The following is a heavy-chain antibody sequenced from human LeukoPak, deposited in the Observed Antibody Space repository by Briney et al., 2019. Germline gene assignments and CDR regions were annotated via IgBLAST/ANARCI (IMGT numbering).Heavy chain of an antibody. D-gene: IGHD3-22*01. CDR2: ISYDGSHK. Sequence: TGGSLRLSCAASGFTFSSYSMNWVRQAPGKGLEWVALISYDGSHKYYADSVKGRFTISRDSSKNTLYLQMNSLRAEDTAVYYCASIMRDYYDSSGTLFDYWGQGTLVTVSS. CDR1: GFTFSSYS. J-gene: IGHJ4*02. V-gene: IGHV3-30*03. CDR3: ASIMRDYYDSSGTLFDY.